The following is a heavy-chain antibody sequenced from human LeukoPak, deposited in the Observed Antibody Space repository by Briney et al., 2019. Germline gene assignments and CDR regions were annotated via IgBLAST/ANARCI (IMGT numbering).Heavy chain of an antibody. CDR1: GGSFSGYS. CDR2: INHSGSS. J-gene: IGHJ3*02. Sequence: SETLSLTCAVYGGSFSGYSWSWIRQPPGKGLEWIGEINHSGSSNYNPSLKGRINISVDTSKSQFSLNPISVTAADTDVYYCARGLHSGSPRDAFDIWGQGTMVTVS. D-gene: IGHD6-19*01. CDR3: ARGLHSGSPRDAFDI. V-gene: IGHV4-34*01.